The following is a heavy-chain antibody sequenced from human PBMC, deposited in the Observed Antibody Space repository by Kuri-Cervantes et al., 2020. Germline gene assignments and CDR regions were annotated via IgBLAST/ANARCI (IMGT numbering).Heavy chain of an antibody. D-gene: IGHD5-24*01. CDR2: IYYSGST. J-gene: IGHJ3*02. V-gene: IGHV4-59*05. Sequence: SETLSLTCTVSGGSISSYYWSWIRQPAGKGLEWIGSIYYSGSTYYNPSLKSRVTISVDTSKNQFSLKLSSVTAADTAVYYCARPDGYNYYAFDIWGQGTMVTVSS. CDR3: ARPDGYNYYAFDI. CDR1: GGSISSYY.